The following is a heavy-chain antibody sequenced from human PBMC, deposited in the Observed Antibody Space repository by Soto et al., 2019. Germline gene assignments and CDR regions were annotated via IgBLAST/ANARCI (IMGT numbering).Heavy chain of an antibody. D-gene: IGHD2-2*02. Sequence: HPGGSLRLSCAASGFTFSSYAMHWVRQAPGKGLEWVAVISYDGSNKYYADSVKGRFTISRDNSKNTLYLQMNSLRAEDTAVYYCAREDRDIVVVPAAILPDYWGQGTLVTVSS. CDR3: AREDRDIVVVPAAILPDY. CDR1: GFTFSSYA. V-gene: IGHV3-30-3*01. J-gene: IGHJ4*02. CDR2: ISYDGSNK.